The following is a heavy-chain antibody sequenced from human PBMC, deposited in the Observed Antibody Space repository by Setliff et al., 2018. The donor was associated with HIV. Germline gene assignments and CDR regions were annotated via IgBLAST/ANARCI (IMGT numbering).Heavy chain of an antibody. CDR2: IYPDDSDT. V-gene: IGHV5-51*01. J-gene: IGHJ3*02. CDR1: GYSFTNYW. D-gene: IGHD6-6*01. Sequence: GESLKISCKGSGYSFTNYWIGWVRQMPGKGLEWMGIIYPDDSDTTYSPSFQGQVTISADKSISIAYLQWSSLKASDTAMYYCARRARGGFIAARGDAFDIWGQGTMVTVSS. CDR3: ARRARGGFIAARGDAFDI.